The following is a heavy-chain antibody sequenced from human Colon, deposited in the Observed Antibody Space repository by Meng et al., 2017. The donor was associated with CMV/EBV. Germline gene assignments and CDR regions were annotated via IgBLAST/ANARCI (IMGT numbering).Heavy chain of an antibody. J-gene: IGHJ4*02. CDR2: IIPIFGTA. Sequence: QFRLLRSGVGVKKPWSSGKVSCKASGGTFSSYAISWVRQAPGQGLEWMGGIIPIFGTATYAQKFQGRVTITADESTSTAYMELSSLRSEDTAVYYCARDIDSAEGYWGQGTLVTVSS. V-gene: IGHV1-69*12. D-gene: IGHD1-26*01. CDR1: GGTFSSYA. CDR3: ARDIDSAEGY.